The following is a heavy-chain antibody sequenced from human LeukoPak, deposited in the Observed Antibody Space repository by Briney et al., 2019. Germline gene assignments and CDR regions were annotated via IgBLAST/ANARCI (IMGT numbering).Heavy chain of an antibody. V-gene: IGHV1-46*01. D-gene: IGHD6-13*01. CDR2: INPSSGST. Sequence: ASVKVSCKASGYTFTSYYIHWVRQAPGQGPEWMGIINPSSGSTSYAQKFQGRVTMTRDTSTTTVYMELSSLRSEDTAVYYCARASLVAAAPLYYWGQGTLVTVSS. CDR1: GYTFTSYY. CDR3: ARASLVAAAPLYY. J-gene: IGHJ4*02.